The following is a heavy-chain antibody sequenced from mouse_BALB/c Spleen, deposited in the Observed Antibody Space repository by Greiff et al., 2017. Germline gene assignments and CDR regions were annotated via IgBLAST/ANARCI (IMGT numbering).Heavy chain of an antibody. D-gene: IGHD2-10*01. J-gene: IGHJ4*01. V-gene: IGHV5-6-4*01. Sequence: EVKVEESGGGLVKPGGSLKLSCAASGFTFSSYTMSWVRQTPEKRLEWVATISSGGSYTYYPDSVKGRFTISRDNAKNTLYLQMSSLKSEDTAMYYCTRAYYGNYENAMDDWGQGTSVTVSS. CDR1: GFTFSSYT. CDR2: ISSGGSYT. CDR3: TRAYYGNYENAMDD.